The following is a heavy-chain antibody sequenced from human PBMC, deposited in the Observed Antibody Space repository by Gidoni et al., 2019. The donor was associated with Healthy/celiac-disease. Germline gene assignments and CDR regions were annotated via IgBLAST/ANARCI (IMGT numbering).Heavy chain of an antibody. Sequence: EVQLLESGGGLVQPGGSLSLSCAASGFPFSRYAMSWVRQAPGKGLECVSAISGSGGSTYYAESVKGRFTISRDNSKNTLYLQMNSLRAEDTAVYYCAKDRCSGGSCYQFDPWGQGTLVTVSS. D-gene: IGHD2-15*01. CDR2: ISGSGGST. V-gene: IGHV3-23*01. J-gene: IGHJ5*02. CDR1: GFPFSRYA. CDR3: AKDRCSGGSCYQFDP.